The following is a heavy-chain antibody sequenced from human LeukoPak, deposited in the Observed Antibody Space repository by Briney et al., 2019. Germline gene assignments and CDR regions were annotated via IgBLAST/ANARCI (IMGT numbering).Heavy chain of an antibody. J-gene: IGHJ6*02. CDR3: ARSPYYYDSRRTYYYYYGMDV. CDR2: MNPNSGNT. D-gene: IGHD3-22*01. Sequence: ASVKVSCKASGYTFTSYDINWVRQATGQGLEWMGWMNPNSGNTGYAQKFQGRVTMTRNTSISTAYMELGSLRSEDTAVYYCARSPYYYDSRRTYYYYYGMDVWGQGTTVTVSS. V-gene: IGHV1-8*02. CDR1: GYTFTSYD.